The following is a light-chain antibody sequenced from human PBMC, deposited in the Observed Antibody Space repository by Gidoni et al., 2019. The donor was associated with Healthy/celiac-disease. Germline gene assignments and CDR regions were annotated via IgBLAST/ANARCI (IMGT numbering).Light chain of an antibody. CDR1: SSDVGVYNY. Sequence: QSALTQPASVSGSPGQSITISCTGTSSDVGVYNYVSWYQQNPGKAPKLMIYEVSNRPSGVSNRFSGSKSGNTASLTISGLQAEDEADYYCSSYTSSSTLYVFGTGTKVTVL. J-gene: IGLJ1*01. CDR3: SSYTSSSTLYV. V-gene: IGLV2-14*01. CDR2: EVS.